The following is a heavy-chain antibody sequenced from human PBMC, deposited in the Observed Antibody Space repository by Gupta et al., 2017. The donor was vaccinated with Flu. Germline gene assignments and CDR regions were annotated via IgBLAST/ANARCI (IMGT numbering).Heavy chain of an antibody. CDR2: IWYDGINK. J-gene: IGHJ6*02. CDR1: GFTFSSYG. CDR3: ARERLPRIAASYNYGMDV. V-gene: IGHV3-33*01. Sequence: QVQLVESGGGVVQPGRSLRLSCAASGFTFSSYGMHWVRQAPGKGLEWVAVIWYDGINKYYADSVKGRFTISRDNSKNTLYLQMNSLRAEDTAVYYCARERLPRIAASYNYGMDVWGQGTTVTVSS. D-gene: IGHD6-13*01.